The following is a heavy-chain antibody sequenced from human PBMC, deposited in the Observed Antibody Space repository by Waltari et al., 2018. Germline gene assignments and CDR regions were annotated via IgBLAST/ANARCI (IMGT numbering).Heavy chain of an antibody. CDR3: AKSPWNGPLDY. Sequence: QEHLVQSGAEVKKPGASVKVSCKASGYTLTGNYIHWVRQAPGQGLEWIGWSNPNSGGTNYAQKFQGRVTVTRDTSISTAYMEVSSLRSDDTAVYYCAKSPWNGPLDYWGQGTLVTVSS. CDR2: SNPNSGGT. CDR1: GYTLTGNY. D-gene: IGHD2-8*01. V-gene: IGHV1-2*02. J-gene: IGHJ4*02.